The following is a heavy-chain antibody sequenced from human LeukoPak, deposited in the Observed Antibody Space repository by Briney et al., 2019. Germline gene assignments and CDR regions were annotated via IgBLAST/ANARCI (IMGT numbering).Heavy chain of an antibody. V-gene: IGHV3-23*01. CDR3: AKVISTIAVTGTDY. D-gene: IGHD6-19*01. CDR2: ISGSGGST. CDR1: GFTFSSYA. Sequence: GGSLRLSCAASGFTFSSYAMSWVRQAPGKGLEWVSAISGSGGSTYYADSVKGRFTISRDNSKSTLSLQMSSLRAEDTAVYYCAKVISTIAVTGTDYWGQGTLVTVSS. J-gene: IGHJ4*02.